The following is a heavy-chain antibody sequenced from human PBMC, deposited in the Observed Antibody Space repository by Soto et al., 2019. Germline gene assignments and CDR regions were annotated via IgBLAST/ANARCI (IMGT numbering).Heavy chain of an antibody. V-gene: IGHV3-23*01. CDR3: AKDNYYGSKSCMGCVDV. J-gene: IGHJ6*02. D-gene: IGHD3-10*01. Sequence: EVQLLESGGGLVQPGGSLRLSCAASGFIFSTYAMSWVRQAPGKGLEWVSAISGSGGITYYADSVKGRFTISRDNSKNTLYLQMNSLRAEDTAVYYCAKDNYYGSKSCMGCVDVWGQGTTVTVSS. CDR2: ISGSGGIT. CDR1: GFIFSTYA.